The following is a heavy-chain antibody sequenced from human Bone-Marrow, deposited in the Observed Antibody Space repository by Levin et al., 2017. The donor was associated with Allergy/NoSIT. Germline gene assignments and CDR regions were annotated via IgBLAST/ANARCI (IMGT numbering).Heavy chain of an antibody. CDR1: GFTLNSYG. CDR3: AKGRGNFYYYYYGMDV. CDR2: ISHDGNDK. D-gene: IGHD4-23*01. J-gene: IGHJ6*02. V-gene: IGHV3-30*18. Sequence: TGGSLRLSCAASGFTLNSYGIHWVRQAPGKGLEWVAVISHDGNDKYYADSVKGRFTISRDNSKNTLSLQMNSLRAEDTAVYYCAKGRGNFYYYYYGMDVWGQGTTVTVSS.